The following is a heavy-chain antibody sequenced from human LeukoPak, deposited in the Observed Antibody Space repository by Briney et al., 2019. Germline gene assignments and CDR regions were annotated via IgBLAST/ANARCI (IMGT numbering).Heavy chain of an antibody. D-gene: IGHD3-3*01. V-gene: IGHV1-69-2*01. CDR3: ATGYDFWSGFRYYMDV. CDR2: VDPEDGET. J-gene: IGHJ6*03. CDR1: GYTFTDYY. Sequence: ASVKVSCKXSGYTFTDYYMHWVPQAPGKGLEWMGLVDPEDGETIYTEKFQGRVTITADTSTDTAYMELSSLRSEDTAVYYCATGYDFWSGFRYYMDVWGKGTTVTVSS.